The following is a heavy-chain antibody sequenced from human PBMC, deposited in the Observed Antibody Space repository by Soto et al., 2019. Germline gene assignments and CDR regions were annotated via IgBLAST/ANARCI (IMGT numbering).Heavy chain of an antibody. CDR2: IYWDVDK. CDR3: AHRVLRTVFGLVTTTAIYFDF. Sequence: QITLNESGPTPVNPRQTLTLTCTFSGFSLTTSGVGVGWIRQSPGKAPEWLALIYWDVDKRYSPSLKSRLTITKDTSKIQVVLTMADLDPADTATYYCAHRVLRTVFGLVTTTAIYFDFWGQGTPVAVSS. D-gene: IGHD3-3*01. CDR1: GFSLTTSGVG. J-gene: IGHJ4*02. V-gene: IGHV2-5*02.